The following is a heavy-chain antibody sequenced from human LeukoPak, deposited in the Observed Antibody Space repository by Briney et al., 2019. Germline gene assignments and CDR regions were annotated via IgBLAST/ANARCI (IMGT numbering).Heavy chain of an antibody. D-gene: IGHD2-15*01. V-gene: IGHV3-48*04. CDR2: IRSSRSTI. CDR3: SKDKYCSGGSCYSASGFDY. CDR1: GFTFSSNS. Sequence: GGSLGLSCVASGFTFSSNSMNWVRQAPGRGLELVSYIRSSRSTISYADSVKGRFTISRDNAKNSLYLQMNSLRAEDTALYYCSKDKYCSGGSCYSASGFDYWAQGTLVTVSS. J-gene: IGHJ4*02.